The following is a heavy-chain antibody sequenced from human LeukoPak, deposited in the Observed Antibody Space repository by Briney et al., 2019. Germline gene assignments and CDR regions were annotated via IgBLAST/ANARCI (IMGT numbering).Heavy chain of an antibody. CDR2: IDPNSGGT. CDR3: ARAGWLRSEPGLDN. V-gene: IGHV1-2*02. D-gene: IGHD5-12*01. J-gene: IGHJ4*02. CDR1: GYIFTDYY. Sequence: GASVKVSCKTSGYIFTDYYMHWVRQAPGQGLECMGWIDPNSGGTFYSQKFQGRVTMTRDTSISTVYMELSRLRSDDTAVFYCARAGWLRSEPGLDNWGQGTLVTVSS.